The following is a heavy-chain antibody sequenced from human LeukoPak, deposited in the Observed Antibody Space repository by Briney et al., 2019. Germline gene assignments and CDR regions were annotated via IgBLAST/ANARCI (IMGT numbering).Heavy chain of an antibody. CDR2: IKQDGSEK. V-gene: IGHV3-7*01. Sequence: PGGSLRLSCAASGFTFSSYWMNWVRQAPGKGLEWVANIKQDGSEKYYVDSVKGRFTISRDNAKNSLYLQMNSLRAEDTAVYYCARDQAPYDYVWGSYLDYWGQGTLVTVSS. D-gene: IGHD3-16*01. CDR1: GFTFSSYW. J-gene: IGHJ4*02. CDR3: ARDQAPYDYVWGSYLDY.